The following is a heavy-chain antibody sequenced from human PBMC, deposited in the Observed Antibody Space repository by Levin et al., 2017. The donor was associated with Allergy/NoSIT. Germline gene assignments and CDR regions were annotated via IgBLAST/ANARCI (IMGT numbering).Heavy chain of an antibody. CDR3: ARQGTGYSSSDY. Sequence: SETLSLTCTVSGGSISGYYWTWIRQPPGEGLEWIGYLYSAGDTIYNPSLKSRVTISLDTSTNQVSLRLNSVTAADTAVYYCARQGTGYSSSDYWGQGTLVTVSS. D-gene: IGHD6-19*01. J-gene: IGHJ4*02. V-gene: IGHV4-59*01. CDR2: LYSAGDT. CDR1: GGSISGYY.